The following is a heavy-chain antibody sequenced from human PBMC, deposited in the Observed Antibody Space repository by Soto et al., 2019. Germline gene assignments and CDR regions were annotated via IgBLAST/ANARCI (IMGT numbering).Heavy chain of an antibody. Sequence: QEHLVQSGPEVKKPASSVTVSCKASAGTFNNYAIWWVRHAPGQGLEWMGGTIPLFTTSSYAQKFPGRVTITADKSTSTVYMEMRNLKSEDPALYYCARAGVRPYYYYGMDVWGQATTVTGSS. V-gene: IGHV1-69*06. CDR2: TIPLFTTS. CDR3: ARAGVRPYYYYGMDV. CDR1: AGTFNNYA. D-gene: IGHD2-15*01. J-gene: IGHJ6*02.